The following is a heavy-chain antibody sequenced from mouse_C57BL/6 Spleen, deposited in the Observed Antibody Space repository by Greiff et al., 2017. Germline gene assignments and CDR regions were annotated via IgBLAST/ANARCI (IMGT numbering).Heavy chain of an antibody. CDR2: IYPGDGDT. CDR3: ARGATTVVADY. CDR1: GYAFSSYW. D-gene: IGHD1-1*01. V-gene: IGHV1-80*01. J-gene: IGHJ2*01. Sequence: QVQLQQSGAELVKPGASVKISCKASGYAFSSYWMNWVKQRPGKGLEWIGQIYPGDGDTNYNGKFKGKATLTADKSSSTAYMQLSSLTSEDSAVYFCARGATTVVADYWGQGTTLTVSS.